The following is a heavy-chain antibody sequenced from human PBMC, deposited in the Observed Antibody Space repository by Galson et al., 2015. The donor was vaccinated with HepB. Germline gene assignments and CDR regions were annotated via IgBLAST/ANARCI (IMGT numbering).Heavy chain of an antibody. CDR1: GYTFTGYY. CDR3: ARARSLPHYYGMDV. CDR2: INPNSGGT. J-gene: IGHJ6*02. V-gene: IGHV1-2*04. D-gene: IGHD1-14*01. Sequence: SVKVSCKASGYTFTGYYMHWVRQAPGQGLEWMGWINPNSGGTNYAQKFQGWVTMTRDTSISTAYMELSRLRSDDTAVYYCARARSLPHYYGMDVWGQGTTVTVSS.